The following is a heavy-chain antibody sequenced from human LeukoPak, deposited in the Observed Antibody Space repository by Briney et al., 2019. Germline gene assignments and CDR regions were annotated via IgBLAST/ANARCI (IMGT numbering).Heavy chain of an antibody. CDR3: AREGATVTTMDY. CDR2: TYYRSKWYN. V-gene: IGHV6-1*01. CDR1: GDSVSSNSAA. D-gene: IGHD4-17*01. J-gene: IGHJ4*02. Sequence: SQTLSLTCVISGDSVSSNSAAWNWIRQSPSRGLEWLGRTYYRSKWYNDYAVSVKSRITISPDTSKNQFSLQMNSVTPEDSGVYYCAREGATVTTMDYWGQGALVTVSS.